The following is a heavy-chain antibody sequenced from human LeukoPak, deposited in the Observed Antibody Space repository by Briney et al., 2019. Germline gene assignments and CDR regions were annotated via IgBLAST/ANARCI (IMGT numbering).Heavy chain of an antibody. V-gene: IGHV3-13*01. CDR3: ARGVRDILSGYYTDYYFYYMDV. Sequence: GGSLRLSCAASGFTFRSYDMHWVRQATGKGLEWVSGIGTAGEIYYPGSVKGRFTISRENAKNSLYLQMNSLRAEDTAVYYCARGVRDILSGYYTDYYFYYMDVWGKGTTVTVSS. D-gene: IGHD3-9*01. CDR2: IGTAGEI. J-gene: IGHJ6*03. CDR1: GFTFRSYD.